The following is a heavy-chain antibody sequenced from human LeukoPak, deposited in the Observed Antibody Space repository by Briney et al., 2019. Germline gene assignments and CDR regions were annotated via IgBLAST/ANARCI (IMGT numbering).Heavy chain of an antibody. CDR2: ISGSGDNT. D-gene: IGHD3-16*02. CDR1: GFTFSSYA. J-gene: IGHJ4*02. V-gene: IGHV3-23*01. Sequence: GGSLRLSCAASGFTFSSYAMSWVRQAPGKGLEWVSGISGSGDNTYYADSVKGRFTISRDNSKNTLYVQVNSLGTEDTAAYYCAKTDPYDYVWGSYRKYYFDYWGQGTLVTVSS. CDR3: AKTDPYDYVWGSYRKYYFDY.